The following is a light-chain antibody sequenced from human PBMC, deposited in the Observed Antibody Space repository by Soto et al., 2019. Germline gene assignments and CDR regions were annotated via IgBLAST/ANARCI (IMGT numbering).Light chain of an antibody. CDR2: DAS. Sequence: EVVLTQSPDTLSSSPGDRATLSFSGSQSVSTYLAWYQQKPGQAPRLLIYDASNRATGIPDRFSGSGSGTDFTLTISRLEHEDFAVYYCQQYGSSPQVTFGQGTRLEIK. CDR1: QSVSTY. V-gene: IGKV3-20*01. CDR3: QQYGSSPQVT. J-gene: IGKJ5*01.